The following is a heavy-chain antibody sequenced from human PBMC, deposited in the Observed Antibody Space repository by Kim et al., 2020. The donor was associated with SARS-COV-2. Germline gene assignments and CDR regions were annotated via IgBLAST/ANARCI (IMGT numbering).Heavy chain of an antibody. D-gene: IGHD1-26*01. V-gene: IGHV4-61*01. Sequence: SETLSLTCSVSGGSVSSGSNYWSRIRPPPGKGLEWIGNIYYSGNTNYNPPLKSRVTISVDTYKNQISLKLSPVTEADKAVYYCARVRGRERPERLPYYYG. J-gene: IGHJ6*01. CDR2: IYYSGNT. CDR3: ARVRGRERPERLPYYYG. CDR1: GGSVSSGSNY.